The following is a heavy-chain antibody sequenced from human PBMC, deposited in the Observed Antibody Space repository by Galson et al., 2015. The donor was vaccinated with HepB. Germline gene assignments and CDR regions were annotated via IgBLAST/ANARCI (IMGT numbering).Heavy chain of an antibody. Sequence: SLRLSCAASGFTFSSYAMSWVRQAPGKGLEWVSAINGSGGSTYYADSVKGRFTISRDNSKNTLYLQMNSLRAEDTAVYYCAKSGGATPTISDYWGQGTLVTVSS. CDR3: AKSGGATPTISDY. J-gene: IGHJ4*02. CDR2: INGSGGST. CDR1: GFTFSSYA. D-gene: IGHD1-26*01. V-gene: IGHV3-23*01.